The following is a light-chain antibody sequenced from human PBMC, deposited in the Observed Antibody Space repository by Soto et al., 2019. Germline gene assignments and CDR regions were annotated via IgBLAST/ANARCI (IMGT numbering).Light chain of an antibody. V-gene: IGKV3D-20*01. CDR3: QQYGSSVT. Sequence: EIVLTQSPAVLALSPGERATLSCGASQSVSYRYLAWYQQKPGLAPRLLIYDASSRATGIPDRFSGSGSGTDFTLTISRLEPEGVAVYDGQQYGSSVTFGQGTRLEIK. CDR1: QSVSYRY. CDR2: DAS. J-gene: IGKJ5*01.